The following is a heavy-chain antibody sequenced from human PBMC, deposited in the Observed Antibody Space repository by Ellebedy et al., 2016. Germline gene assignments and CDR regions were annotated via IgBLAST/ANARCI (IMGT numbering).Heavy chain of an antibody. V-gene: IGHV2-5*01. Sequence: SGPTLVKPTQTLTLTCTFSGFSLTTSELVVGWVRQPPGQALEWLTFIYGNDDQRYSPSLRTRLTITRDTSKNQVVLTMTNMDPSDTATYYCAHRTTVTSVDYWGQGTLVTVSS. CDR2: IYGNDDQ. CDR3: AHRTTVTSVDY. CDR1: GFSLTTSELV. J-gene: IGHJ4*02. D-gene: IGHD4-17*01.